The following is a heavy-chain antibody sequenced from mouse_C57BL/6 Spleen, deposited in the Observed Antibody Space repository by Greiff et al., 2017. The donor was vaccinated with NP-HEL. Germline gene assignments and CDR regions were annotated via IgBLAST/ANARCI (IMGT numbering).Heavy chain of an antibody. D-gene: IGHD1-1*01. J-gene: IGHJ1*03. CDR3: ARSPYYGSSNYWYFDV. CDR1: GYTFTDYY. V-gene: IGHV1-19*01. CDR2: INPYNGGT. Sequence: EVKLVESGPVLVKPGASVKMSCKASGYTFTDYYMNWVKQSHGKSLEWIGVINPYNGGTSYNQKFKGKATLTVDKSSSTAYMELNSLTSEDSAVYYCARSPYYGSSNYWYFDVWGTGTTVTVSS.